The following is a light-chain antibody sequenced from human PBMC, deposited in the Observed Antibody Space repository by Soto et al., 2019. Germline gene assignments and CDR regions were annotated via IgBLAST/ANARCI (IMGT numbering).Light chain of an antibody. Sequence: EIVMTQSPGTLSVSPGERATLSCRASESVDRYLAWYQQKPGQAHRLLIYAASTRATGVPARFSGSGSGTEFTLTISSLQSEDFAVYFCQQCSEWPLITFGQGTRLEAK. CDR3: QQCSEWPLIT. CDR1: ESVDRY. CDR2: AAS. V-gene: IGKV3-15*01. J-gene: IGKJ5*01.